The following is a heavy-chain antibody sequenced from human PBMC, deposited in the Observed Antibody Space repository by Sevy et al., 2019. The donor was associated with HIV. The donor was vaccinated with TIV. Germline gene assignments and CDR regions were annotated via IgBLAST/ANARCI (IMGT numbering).Heavy chain of an antibody. CDR1: GFSFNRYW. J-gene: IGHJ4*02. D-gene: IGHD6-13*01. Sequence: GGSLRLSCVASGFSFNRYWMLWVRQAPGKGLEWVANINQDASVTYYADSVKGRFTISRDNARNLVSLQMNILRVEDTGFYYCGRAIATPDGFWGQGTLVTVSS. V-gene: IGHV3-7*01. CDR3: GRAIATPDGF. CDR2: INQDASVT.